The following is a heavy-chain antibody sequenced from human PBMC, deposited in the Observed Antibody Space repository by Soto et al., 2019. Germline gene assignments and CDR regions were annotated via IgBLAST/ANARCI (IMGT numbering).Heavy chain of an antibody. Sequence: QVQLVQSGAEVKKPGASVKVSCKASGYTFTGYYMHWVRQAPGKGFEWMGWINPNSGVTNYVQKVQGRVTMTRDTSIITPYMELSRLRSDDTAVYYCARDRPPRAASLGDWGQGTLVTVSS. CDR3: ARDRPPRAASLGD. J-gene: IGHJ4*02. CDR1: GYTFTGYY. V-gene: IGHV1-2*02. D-gene: IGHD3-16*01. CDR2: INPNSGVT.